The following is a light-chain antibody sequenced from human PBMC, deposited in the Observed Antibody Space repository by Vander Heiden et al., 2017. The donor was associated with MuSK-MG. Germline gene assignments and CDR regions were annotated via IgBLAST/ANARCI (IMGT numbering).Light chain of an antibody. V-gene: IGKV4-1*01. Sequence: DIVMTQSPDSLAVSLGERATINCKSSQTVLYSSKNINYLAWYRQKPGQPPKLLINWASTRESGVPDRFSGSGSGTDFTLTISSLQAEDVAVYYCQQDDTTPYTFGQGTKLEIK. J-gene: IGKJ2*01. CDR1: QTVLYSSKNINY. CDR2: WAS. CDR3: QQDDTTPYT.